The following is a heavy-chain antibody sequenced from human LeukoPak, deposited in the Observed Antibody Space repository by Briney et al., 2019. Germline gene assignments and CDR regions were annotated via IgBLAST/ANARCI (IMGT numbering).Heavy chain of an antibody. CDR1: GDSVSSNSAA. Sequence: SQTLSLTCAISGDSVSSNSAAWTWIRQSPSRGLEWLGRAYYRSKWYNDYAVSLKSRITINPDTSKSQFSLQLNSVAPEDTAVYYCARDLEYSSSYYYYGMDVWGQGTTVTVSS. CDR3: ARDLEYSSSYYYYGMDV. CDR2: AYYRSKWYN. V-gene: IGHV6-1*01. J-gene: IGHJ6*02. D-gene: IGHD6-6*01.